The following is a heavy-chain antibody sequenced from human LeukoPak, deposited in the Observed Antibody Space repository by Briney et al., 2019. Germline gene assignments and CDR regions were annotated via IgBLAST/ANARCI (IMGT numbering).Heavy chain of an antibody. D-gene: IGHD3-10*01. CDR2: IYTSGST. CDR1: GGSISSYY. CDR3: ARESGLLLWFGELTYYFDY. J-gene: IGHJ4*02. V-gene: IGHV4-4*07. Sequence: PSETLSLTCTVSGGSISSYYWSWIRQPAGKGLEWIGRIYTSGSTNYNPSLKSRVTMSVDTSKNQFSLKLSSVTAADTAVYYCARESGLLLWFGELTYYFDYWGQGTLVTVSS.